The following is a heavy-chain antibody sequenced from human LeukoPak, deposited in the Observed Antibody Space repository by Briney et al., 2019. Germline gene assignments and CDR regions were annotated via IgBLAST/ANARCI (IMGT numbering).Heavy chain of an antibody. CDR1: GYTFTSYG. CDR2: NIPMFGTA. D-gene: IGHD3-22*01. J-gene: IGHJ4*02. V-gene: IGHV1-69*13. CDR3: AKETRDSGGYQY. Sequence: SVKVSCKASGYTFTSYGISWVRQAPGQGLEWMGGNIPMFGTASYAQKFQGKVTITADASRRTAYMELNSLRSEDTAVYYCAKETRDSGGYQYWGQGTLVTVSS.